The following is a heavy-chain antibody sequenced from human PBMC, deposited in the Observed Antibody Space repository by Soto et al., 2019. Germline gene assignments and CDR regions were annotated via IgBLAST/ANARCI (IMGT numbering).Heavy chain of an antibody. Sequence: SVKVSCKASGISFINHSVHWVRQAPGQGPEWMGVINPAGSVTVYALKLQGRVTMTTDTSTSTAYMELRSLRSDDTAMYYCARVHVVRGSYYDYWGQGTLVTVSS. CDR3: ARVHVVRGSYYDY. CDR1: GISFINHS. V-gene: IGHV1-46*01. J-gene: IGHJ4*02. CDR2: INPAGSVT. D-gene: IGHD1-26*01.